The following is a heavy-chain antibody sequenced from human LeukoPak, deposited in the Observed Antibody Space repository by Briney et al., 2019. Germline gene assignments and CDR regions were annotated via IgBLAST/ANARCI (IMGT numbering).Heavy chain of an antibody. Sequence: GGSLRLSCASSGFSFSRYEMHWVRQGTGKRLEWVSAIGTSGDTFYAGSVKGRFTISRENAKDSLYLQMNSLSAGDTAVYYCVRAGRGRSGTNAYDIWGQGTVVSVST. CDR2: IGTSGDT. D-gene: IGHD6-19*01. V-gene: IGHV3-13*01. J-gene: IGHJ3*02. CDR3: VRAGRGRSGTNAYDI. CDR1: GFSFSRYE.